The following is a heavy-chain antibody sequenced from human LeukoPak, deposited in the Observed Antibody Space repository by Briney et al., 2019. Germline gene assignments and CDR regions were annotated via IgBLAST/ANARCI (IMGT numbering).Heavy chain of an antibody. Sequence: GGSLRLSCAASGFSSTYMSWVRQALGTGLEWVSVIYSGDSTYYADSVKGRFTISRDISKNTVYLQMNSLRPEDTAVYHCARDLWDATGYWGQGTLVTVSS. CDR3: ARDLWDATGY. CDR2: IYSGDST. J-gene: IGHJ4*02. D-gene: IGHD3-3*01. CDR1: GFSSTY. V-gene: IGHV3-66*02.